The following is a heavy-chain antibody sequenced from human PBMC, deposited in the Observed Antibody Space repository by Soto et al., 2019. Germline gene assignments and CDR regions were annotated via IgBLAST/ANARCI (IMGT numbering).Heavy chain of an antibody. CDR1: GGTFSSYA. J-gene: IGHJ6*02. D-gene: IGHD3-3*01. Sequence: SSVNVSCKASGGTFSSYAISWVRQAPGQGLEWMGGIIPIFGTANYAQKFQGRVTITADESTSTDYMELSSLRSEDTAVYYCARTLITIFGVVNYYYGMDVWGQGTTVTVSS. CDR3: ARTLITIFGVVNYYYGMDV. V-gene: IGHV1-69*13. CDR2: IIPIFGTA.